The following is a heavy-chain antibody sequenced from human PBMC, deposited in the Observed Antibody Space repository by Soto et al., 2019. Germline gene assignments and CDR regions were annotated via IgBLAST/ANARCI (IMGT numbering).Heavy chain of an antibody. D-gene: IGHD3-3*01. J-gene: IGHJ3*02. Sequence: SVKVSCKAPGGTFSSYAISWVRQAPGQGLEWMGGIIPIFGTANYAQKFQGRVTITADESTSTAYMELSSLRSEDTAVYYCARHIRFLELFSAFDIWGQGTMVTVSS. V-gene: IGHV1-69*13. CDR3: ARHIRFLELFSAFDI. CDR2: IIPIFGTA. CDR1: GGTFSSYA.